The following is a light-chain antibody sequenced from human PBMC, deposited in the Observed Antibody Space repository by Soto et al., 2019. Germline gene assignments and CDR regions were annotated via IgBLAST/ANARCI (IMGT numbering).Light chain of an antibody. V-gene: IGKV1-5*01. J-gene: IGKJ5*01. CDR2: DAS. CDR3: QQYTAYPGT. CDR1: QSIRTW. Sequence: DIQMTQSPSTLPASAGDRVTITCRASQSIRTWLAWYQQKPGKAPKLLIYDASTLESGVPSRFSGSGAGTEFTLTISSLQPDDFVTYYCQQYTAYPGTFGQGTRL.